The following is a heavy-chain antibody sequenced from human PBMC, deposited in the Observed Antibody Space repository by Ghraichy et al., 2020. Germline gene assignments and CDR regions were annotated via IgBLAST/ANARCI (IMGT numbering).Heavy chain of an antibody. CDR2: TYYRSKWSN. D-gene: IGHD3-10*01. V-gene: IGHV6-1*01. CDR1: GDSVSSNSAA. J-gene: IGHJ4*02. Sequence: SQTLSLTCAISGDSVSSNSAAWNWIRQSPSRGLEWLGRTYYRSKWSNDYAVSVRSRITINPDTSKNQFSLHLNSVTPEDTAVYFCARDAGSGAARYFDWGQGTLVTVSS. CDR3: ARDAGSGAARYFD.